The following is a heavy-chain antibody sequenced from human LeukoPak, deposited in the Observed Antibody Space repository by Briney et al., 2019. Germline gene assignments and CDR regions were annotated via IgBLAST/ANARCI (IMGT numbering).Heavy chain of an antibody. Sequence: GGTLRLSCAASGFTFSSYGMSWVRQAPGKGLEWVSAISGSGGSTYYADSVKGRFTISRDNSKNTLYLQMNSLRAEDTAVYYCAKDHLAYCGSDCYYNYWGQGTLVTVSS. CDR2: ISGSGGST. CDR1: GFTFSSYG. CDR3: AKDHLAYCGSDCYYNY. J-gene: IGHJ4*02. V-gene: IGHV3-23*01. D-gene: IGHD2-21*02.